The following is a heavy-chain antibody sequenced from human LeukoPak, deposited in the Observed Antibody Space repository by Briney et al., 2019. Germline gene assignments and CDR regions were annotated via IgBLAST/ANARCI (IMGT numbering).Heavy chain of an antibody. Sequence: ASVKVSCKASGYTFTGYYMHWVRQAPGQGVEWMGWINANSGGTDYAQKFQDRVTMTRDTSISTAYMELSRLTSDDTAVYYCARDGHGGNSFVFWGQGTLVTVSS. CDR1: GYTFTGYY. D-gene: IGHD4-23*01. V-gene: IGHV1-2*02. CDR3: ARDGHGGNSFVF. CDR2: INANSGGT. J-gene: IGHJ4*02.